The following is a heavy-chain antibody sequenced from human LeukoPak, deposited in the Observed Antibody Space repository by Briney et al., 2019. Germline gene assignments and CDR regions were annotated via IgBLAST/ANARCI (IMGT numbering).Heavy chain of an antibody. V-gene: IGHV4-34*01. Sequence: SETLSLTCAVYGGSFSGYYWSWIRQPPGKGLEWIGEINHSGSTNYNPSLKSRVTISVDTSKNQFSLKLSSVTAADTAVYYCARRETSNKKHYYDSSGYYYVYWGQGTLVTVSS. CDR1: GGSFSGYY. D-gene: IGHD3-22*01. J-gene: IGHJ4*02. CDR3: ARRETSNKKHYYDSSGYYYVY. CDR2: INHSGST.